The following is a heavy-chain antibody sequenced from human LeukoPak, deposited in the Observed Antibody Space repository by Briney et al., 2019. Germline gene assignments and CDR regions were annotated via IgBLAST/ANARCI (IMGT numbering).Heavy chain of an antibody. CDR1: GYRFTSYC. J-gene: IGHJ4*02. CDR3: ARYSRGSFYFDY. V-gene: IGHV5-51*01. Sequence: GEPLKISCKGSGYRFTSYCVGWVRQLPGKGREGMGIFYPGDSDTRYSPSFQGQVTISDDKSINTAYLQWSSLQASDTTMYFCARYSRGSFYFDYWGQGTLVTVSS. CDR2: FYPGDSDT. D-gene: IGHD6-19*01.